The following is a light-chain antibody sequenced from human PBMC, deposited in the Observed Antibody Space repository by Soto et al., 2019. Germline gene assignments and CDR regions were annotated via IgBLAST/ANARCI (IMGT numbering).Light chain of an antibody. J-gene: IGKJ4*01. CDR1: QSVNSY. V-gene: IGKV3-15*01. CDR2: GAS. Sequence: EIVLTQSPATLSLSPGEGATLSCRASQSVNSYLVWYQQKPGQAPRLLIYGASTRATGIPARFSGSGSGTEFTLTISSLQSEDFAVYYCQQYNNWPPLTFGGGTKVEIK. CDR3: QQYNNWPPLT.